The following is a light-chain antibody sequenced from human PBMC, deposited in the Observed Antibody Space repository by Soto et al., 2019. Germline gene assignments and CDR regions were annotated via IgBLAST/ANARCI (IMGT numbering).Light chain of an antibody. Sequence: EIVLTQSPGPPSLSPGERATLSCRASQSVSSNYLTWYQQKPGQAPRLLIYGASSRATGIPDRFSGSGSGTDFTLTISRLEPEDFAVYYCQQYGSSLTWTFGQGTKVEIK. CDR2: GAS. CDR3: QQYGSSLTWT. J-gene: IGKJ1*01. V-gene: IGKV3-20*01. CDR1: QSVSSNY.